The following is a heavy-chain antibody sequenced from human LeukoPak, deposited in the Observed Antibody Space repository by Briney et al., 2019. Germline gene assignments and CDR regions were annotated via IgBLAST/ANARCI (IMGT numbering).Heavy chain of an antibody. D-gene: IGHD2-8*01. Sequence: PSETLSLTCTVSGGSISSSSYYWGWIRQPPGKGLEWIGSIYYSGSTYYNPSLKSRVTISVDTSKNQFSLKLSSVTAADTAVYYCARASHNGFRYYYYYMDVWGKGTTVTVSS. CDR1: GGSISSSSYY. J-gene: IGHJ6*03. CDR3: ARASHNGFRYYYYYMDV. CDR2: IYYSGST. V-gene: IGHV4-39*07.